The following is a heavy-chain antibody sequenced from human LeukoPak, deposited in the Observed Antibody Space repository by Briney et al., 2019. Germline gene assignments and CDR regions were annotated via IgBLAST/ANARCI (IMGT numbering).Heavy chain of an antibody. D-gene: IGHD3-16*02. V-gene: IGHV1-2*02. CDR2: INPNSGGT. J-gene: IGHJ4*02. CDR3: ARAVGGLGELSNTDY. CDR1: GYTFTGHY. Sequence: ASVKVSCKASGYTFTGHYMHWVRQAPGQGLEWMGWINPNSGGTNYAQKFQGRVTVTRDTSISTVYMELSRLRSDDTAVYYCARAVGGLGELSNTDYWGQGTLVTVSS.